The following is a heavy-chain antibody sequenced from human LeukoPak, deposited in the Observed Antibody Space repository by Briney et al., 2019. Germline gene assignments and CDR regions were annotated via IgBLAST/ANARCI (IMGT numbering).Heavy chain of an antibody. CDR1: GYTFTSYG. CDR3: ATEGLRGGYAIGAFDI. Sequence: ASVKVSCKASGYTFTSYGISWVRQAPGQGLEWMGWISAYNGNTNYAQKFQGRVTMTEDTSTDTAYMELSSLRSEDTAVYYCATEGLRGGYAIGAFDIWGQGTMVTVSS. CDR2: ISAYNGNT. D-gene: IGHD5-12*01. V-gene: IGHV1-18*01. J-gene: IGHJ3*02.